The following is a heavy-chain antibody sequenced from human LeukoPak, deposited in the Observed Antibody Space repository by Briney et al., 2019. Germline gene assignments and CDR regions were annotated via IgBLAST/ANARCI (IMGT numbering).Heavy chain of an antibody. CDR1: GGSISSGGYY. Sequence: SETLSLTCTVSGGSISSGGYYWSWIRQPPGKGLEWIGYIYYSGSTYYNPSLKSRVTISVDTSKNQFSLKLSAVTAADTAVYYCARGNYYDRRIDYWGQGTLVTVSS. CDR2: IYYSGST. V-gene: IGHV4-31*03. D-gene: IGHD3-22*01. J-gene: IGHJ4*02. CDR3: ARGNYYDRRIDY.